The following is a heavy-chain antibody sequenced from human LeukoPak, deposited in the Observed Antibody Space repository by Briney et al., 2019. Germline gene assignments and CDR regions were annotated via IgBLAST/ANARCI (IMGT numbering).Heavy chain of an antibody. CDR1: GYTFTSYG. D-gene: IGHD2-2*01. Sequence: ASVKVSCKASGYTFTSYGISWVRQAPGQGLEWMGWISAYNGNTNYAQKLQGRVTMTTDTSTSTAYMELRSLRSDDTAVYYCARLYCSSTSCQYPFDYWGQGALVTVSS. V-gene: IGHV1-18*01. CDR2: ISAYNGNT. J-gene: IGHJ4*02. CDR3: ARLYCSSTSCQYPFDY.